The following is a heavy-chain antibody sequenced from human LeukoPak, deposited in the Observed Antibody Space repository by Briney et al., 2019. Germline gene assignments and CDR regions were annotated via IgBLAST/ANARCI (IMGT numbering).Heavy chain of an antibody. CDR1: GFTFSSYS. V-gene: IGHV3-7*01. CDR2: IKQDGSEK. Sequence: GGSLRPSCAASGFTFSSYSMNWVRQAPGKGLEWVANIKQDGSEKYYVDSVKGRFTISRDNAKNSLYLQMNSLRAEDTAVYYCARDSMDYWGQGTLVTVSS. J-gene: IGHJ4*02. CDR3: ARDSMDY.